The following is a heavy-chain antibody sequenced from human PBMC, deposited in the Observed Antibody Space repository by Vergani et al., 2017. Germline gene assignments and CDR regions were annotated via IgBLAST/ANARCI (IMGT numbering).Heavy chain of an antibody. V-gene: IGHV4-61*02. CDR1: GGSISSGSYY. CDR3: ARVEYDSLPGTYDFDY. D-gene: IGHD3-9*01. CDR2: IYTSGST. J-gene: IGHJ4*02. Sequence: QVQLQESGPGLVKPSQTLSLTCTVSGGSISSGSYYWSWIRQPAGKGLEWIGRIYTSGSTNYNPSLKSRVTISVDASKNQFALKLSSVTAADTAVYYCARVEYDSLPGTYDFDYWGQGTLVTVSS.